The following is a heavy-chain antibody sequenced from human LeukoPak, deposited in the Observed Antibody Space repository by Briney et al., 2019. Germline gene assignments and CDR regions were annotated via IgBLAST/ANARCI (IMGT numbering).Heavy chain of an antibody. CDR3: AKDRCSNGVGCYYYYMDV. CDR1: GFTFSSYG. CDR2: IRYDGSNK. D-gene: IGHD2-8*01. Sequence: GGSLRLSCAASGFTFSSYGMHWVRQAPGKGLEWVAFIRYDGSNKYYADSVKGRFSISRDSSKNILYLQMNSLRAEDTAVYYCAKDRCSNGVGCYYYYMDVWGKGTTVTISS. J-gene: IGHJ6*03. V-gene: IGHV3-30*02.